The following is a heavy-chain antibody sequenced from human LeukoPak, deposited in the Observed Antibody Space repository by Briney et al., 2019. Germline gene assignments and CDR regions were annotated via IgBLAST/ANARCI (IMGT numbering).Heavy chain of an antibody. V-gene: IGHV3-21*01. J-gene: IGHJ5*02. CDR3: ARKAYGDYEP. Sequence: GGSQRLSCAASGFTFSSYSMTWAREGPGEGLEWVSTINSSSSYIYSADSVTGRFTISRDNAKNSLYLQMNSLRAEDTAVYFCARKAYGDYEPWGQGTLVTVSS. CDR2: INSSSSYI. D-gene: IGHD4-17*01. CDR1: GFTFSSYS.